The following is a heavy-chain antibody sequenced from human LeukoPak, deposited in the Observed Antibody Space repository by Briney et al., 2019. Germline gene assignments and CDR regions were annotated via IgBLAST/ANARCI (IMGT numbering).Heavy chain of an antibody. CDR2: ISSSGSTI. Sequence: GGSLRLSCAASGFTVSSSYMNWVRQAPGKGLEWVSYISSSGSTIYYADSVKGRFTISRDNAKNSLYLQMSSLRAEDTAVYYCARAGYYDSSGYYHEGIFDYWGQGTLVTVSS. V-gene: IGHV3-48*03. D-gene: IGHD3-22*01. J-gene: IGHJ4*02. CDR3: ARAGYYDSSGYYHEGIFDY. CDR1: GFTVSSSY.